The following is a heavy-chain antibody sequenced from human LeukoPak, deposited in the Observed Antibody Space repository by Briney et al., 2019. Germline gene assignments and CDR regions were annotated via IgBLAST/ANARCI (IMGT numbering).Heavy chain of an antibody. V-gene: IGHV4-34*01. CDR1: GGSFSGYY. Sequence: KPSETLSLTCAVYGGSFSGYYWSWIRQPPGKGLEWIGEINHSGSTNYNPSLKSRVTISVDTSKNQFSLKLSSVTAADTAVYYCARCSSGRRYYYYYYMDVWGKGTTVTVSS. CDR3: ARCSSGRRYYYYYYMDV. J-gene: IGHJ6*03. CDR2: INHSGST. D-gene: IGHD6-19*01.